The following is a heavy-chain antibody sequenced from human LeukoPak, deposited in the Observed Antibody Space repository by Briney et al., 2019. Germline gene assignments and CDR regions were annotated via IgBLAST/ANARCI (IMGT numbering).Heavy chain of an antibody. CDR1: GYTFTGYY. J-gene: IGHJ3*02. V-gene: IGHV1-2*02. Sequence: ASVKVSCKASGYTFTGYYIHWVRQAPGQGLEWMGWIYPYSSDTNYAQNFQGRVTMTRDTSISTAYMELSSLKSDDTAVYYCARDRNSGSSLDIWGQGTMLTVSS. CDR2: IYPYSSDT. CDR3: ARDRNSGSSLDI. D-gene: IGHD6-6*01.